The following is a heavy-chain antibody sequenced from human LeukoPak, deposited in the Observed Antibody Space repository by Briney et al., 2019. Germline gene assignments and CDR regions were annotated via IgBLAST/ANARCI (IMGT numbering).Heavy chain of an antibody. J-gene: IGHJ4*02. CDR1: GFTINTYC. D-gene: IGHD5-18*01. CDR3: AREGLGYSYGY. V-gene: IGHV3-74*01. CDR2: VDSNGSYT. Sequence: PGVSLTLSCAASGFTINTYCMHWLRPVPGKGLVWVSRVDSNGSYTYYADLVKGRFTISRDNAKNTLYLQMNSLRAEDTAVYYCAREGLGYSYGYWGQGALVTVSS.